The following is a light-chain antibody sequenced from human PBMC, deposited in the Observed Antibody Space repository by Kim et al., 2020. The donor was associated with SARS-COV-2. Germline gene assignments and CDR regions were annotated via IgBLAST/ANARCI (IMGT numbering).Light chain of an antibody. CDR2: EDN. V-gene: IGLV6-57*02. J-gene: IGLJ2*01. Sequence: KTVSISCTGSGGGIDSNYVQGYRQRPGSAPTILIYEDNQRPSGVPDRISGSVDSSSNSASLTISGLKPEDEADYYCQSYDSNNHVIFGGGTQLTVL. CDR3: QSYDSNNHVI. CDR1: GGGIDSNY.